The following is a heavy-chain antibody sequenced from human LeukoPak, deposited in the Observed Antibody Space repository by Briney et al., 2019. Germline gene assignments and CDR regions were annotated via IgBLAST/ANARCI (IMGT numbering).Heavy chain of an antibody. CDR2: ISYDGSNK. D-gene: IGHD2-15*01. V-gene: IGHV3-30-3*01. CDR3: ARESGGSEIFDY. J-gene: IGHJ4*02. Sequence: GGSLRLSCAASGVTFSSYAMHWVRQAPGKGLEWVAVISYDGSNKYYADSVKGRFTISRDNSKNTLYLQMNSLRAEDTAVYYCARESGGSEIFDYWGQGTLVTVSS. CDR1: GVTFSSYA.